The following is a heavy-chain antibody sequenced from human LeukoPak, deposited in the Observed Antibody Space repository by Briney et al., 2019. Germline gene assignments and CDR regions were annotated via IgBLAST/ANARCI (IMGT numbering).Heavy chain of an antibody. D-gene: IGHD1-26*01. Sequence: PGRSLRLTCAASGFTFSTYWMSWVRQAPGKGLEWVANIKQDGSEKYYVDSVKGRFTISRDNAKNSLYLQMNSLRAEDTAVYYCAGGRWELLGGNYWGQGTLVTVSS. J-gene: IGHJ4*02. V-gene: IGHV3-7*01. CDR1: GFTFSTYW. CDR3: AGGRWELLGGNY. CDR2: IKQDGSEK.